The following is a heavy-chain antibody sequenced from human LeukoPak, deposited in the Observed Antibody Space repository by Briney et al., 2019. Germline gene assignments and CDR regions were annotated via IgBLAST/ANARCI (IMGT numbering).Heavy chain of an antibody. CDR1: GGSISSYY. D-gene: IGHD5-18*01. CDR2: IYYSGST. CDR3: VRSGYSYADD. V-gene: IGHV4-59*01. Sequence: PSETLALTCTVSGGSISSYYWSWIRQPPGKGLEWIGYIYYSGSTNYNPSLKSRVTISVDTSKNQFSLRLSSVTAADTAVYYCVRSGYSYADDWGQGTLVTVSS. J-gene: IGHJ4*02.